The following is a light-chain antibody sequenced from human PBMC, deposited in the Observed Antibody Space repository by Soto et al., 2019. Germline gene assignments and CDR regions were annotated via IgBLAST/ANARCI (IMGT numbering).Light chain of an antibody. J-gene: IGKJ3*01. CDR3: QQYNNWPPGAT. CDR1: LTVSTN. CDR2: YAS. V-gene: IGKV3-15*01. Sequence: DIVMTQYPATLSVSPGERVTLSCRASLTVSTNLAWYQQKPGQAPRLLIYYASTRATGTPARFSGSGSVKEFTLTISSLQPEDVATYYCQQYNNWPPGATFGPGTKVEIK.